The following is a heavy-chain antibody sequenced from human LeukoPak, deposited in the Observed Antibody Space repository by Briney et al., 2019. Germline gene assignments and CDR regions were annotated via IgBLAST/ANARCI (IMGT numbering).Heavy chain of an antibody. CDR1: GGSISNSNYY. CDR2: IHYSGNT. CDR3: ASLLFSGSYFFDY. J-gene: IGHJ4*02. D-gene: IGHD1-26*01. V-gene: IGHV4-39*01. Sequence: PSETLSLTCTVSGGSISNSNYYWGWIRQPPGKGLEWIGSIHYSGNTYYNPSLKSRVTISVDTSKNKFSLELSSVTAADTAVYYCASLLFSGSYFFDYWGQGTLVTVSS.